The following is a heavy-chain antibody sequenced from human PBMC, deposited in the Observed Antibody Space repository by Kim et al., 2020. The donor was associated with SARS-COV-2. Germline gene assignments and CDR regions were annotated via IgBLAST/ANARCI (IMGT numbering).Heavy chain of an antibody. Sequence: GGSLRLSCAASGFTFSSYWMHWVRQAPGKGLVWVSRINSDGSSTSYADSVKGRFTISRDNAKNTLYLQMNSLRAEDTAVYYCARGPYNWNDVGDDAFDIWGQGTTVTVSS. V-gene: IGHV3-74*01. CDR2: INSDGSST. CDR1: GFTFSSYW. CDR3: ARGPYNWNDVGDDAFDI. D-gene: IGHD1-1*01. J-gene: IGHJ3*02.